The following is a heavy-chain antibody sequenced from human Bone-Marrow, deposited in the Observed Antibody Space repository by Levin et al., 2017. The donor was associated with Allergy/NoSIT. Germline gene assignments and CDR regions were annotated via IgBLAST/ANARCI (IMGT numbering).Heavy chain of an antibody. D-gene: IGHD2-15*01. J-gene: IGHJ4*02. CDR2: FDREDGET. CDR3: ARGGSRLSD. Sequence: ASVKVSCKVSGYTLTELSIHWVRQAPGKGLEWMGNFDREDGETVYAQKFQGRVTMTEDTSRDTAYMELSRLRSDDTAVFYCARGGSRLSDWGQGTLVTVSS. CDR1: GYTLTELS. V-gene: IGHV1-24*01.